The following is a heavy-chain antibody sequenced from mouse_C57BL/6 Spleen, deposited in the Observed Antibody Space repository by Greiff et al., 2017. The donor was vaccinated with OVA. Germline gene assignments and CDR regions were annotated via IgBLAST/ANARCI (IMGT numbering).Heavy chain of an antibody. CDR3: VRHRIGDYFDY. V-gene: IGHV10-1*01. D-gene: IGHD2-14*01. Sequence: EVKLMESGGGLVQPKGSLKLSCAASGFSFNTYAMNWVRQAPGKGLEWVARIRSKSNNYATYYADSVKDRFTISRDDSESMLYLQMNNLKTEDTAMYYCVRHRIGDYFDYWGQGTTLTVSS. CDR1: GFSFNTYA. J-gene: IGHJ2*01. CDR2: IRSKSNNYAT.